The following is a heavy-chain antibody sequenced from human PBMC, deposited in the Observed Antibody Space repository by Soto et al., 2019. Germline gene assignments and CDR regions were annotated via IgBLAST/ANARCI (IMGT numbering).Heavy chain of an antibody. D-gene: IGHD6-13*01. Sequence: LRLSCAASGFTFSSYSMNWVRQAPGKGLEWVSCISSSSSYIYYADSVKGRFTISRDNAXXXXXXQXNXLXXXXTALYFCAQLTPTYSSRWFGYWGQGTLVTVSS. CDR2: ISSSSSYI. CDR1: GFTFSSYS. CDR3: AQLTPTYSSRWFGY. J-gene: IGHJ4*01. V-gene: IGHV3-21*04.